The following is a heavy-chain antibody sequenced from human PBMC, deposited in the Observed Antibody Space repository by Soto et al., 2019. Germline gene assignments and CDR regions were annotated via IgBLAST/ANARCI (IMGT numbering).Heavy chain of an antibody. Sequence: ASVKVSCKVSGYTLTELSMHWVRQAPGKGLEWMGGFDPEDGETIYAQKFQGRVTMTEDTSTDTAYMELSSLRSEDTAVYYCARSGSSGYYVDYWGQGTLVTVSS. CDR1: GYTLTELS. D-gene: IGHD3-22*01. V-gene: IGHV1-24*01. J-gene: IGHJ4*02. CDR3: ARSGSSGYYVDY. CDR2: FDPEDGET.